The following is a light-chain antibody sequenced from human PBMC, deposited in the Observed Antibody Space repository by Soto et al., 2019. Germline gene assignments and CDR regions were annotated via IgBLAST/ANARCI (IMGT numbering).Light chain of an antibody. CDR1: STDVGGHKY. Sequence: QSALTQPASVSGSPGQSITISCTGTSTDVGGHKYVSWYQQYPGKAPKVMIYDVNNRPSGVSYRFSGSKSGNTASLTISGLQAEDEADYYCSSYTSTGTLVVFGGGTKLTV. J-gene: IGLJ2*01. CDR2: DVN. CDR3: SSYTSTGTLVV. V-gene: IGLV2-14*01.